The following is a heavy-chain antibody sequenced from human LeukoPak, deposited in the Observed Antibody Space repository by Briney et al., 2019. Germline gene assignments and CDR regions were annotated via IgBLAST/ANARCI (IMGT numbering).Heavy chain of an antibody. Sequence: PGGSLRLSCAASGFTFSSYSMNWVRQAPGKGLEWVSYISSSSSTIYYADSVKGRFTISRDNAKNSLYLQMNSLRAEDTAVYYCARAYDFWSGFNMDVWGKGTTVTVSS. CDR3: ARAYDFWSGFNMDV. V-gene: IGHV3-48*01. J-gene: IGHJ6*03. CDR1: GFTFSSYS. D-gene: IGHD3-3*01. CDR2: ISSSSSTI.